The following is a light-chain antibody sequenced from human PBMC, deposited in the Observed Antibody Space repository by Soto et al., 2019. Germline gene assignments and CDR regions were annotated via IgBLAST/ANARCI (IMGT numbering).Light chain of an antibody. CDR2: DVS. V-gene: IGLV2-14*01. J-gene: IGLJ2*01. CDR1: SSDVGGYNY. Sequence: QSALTQPASVSGSPGQSITISCTGTSSDVGGYNYVSWYQQYPGKAPKLMIYDVSNRPSGVSNRFSGSKSGNTASLTISGLQAEDEADYYCNSYTSNNTPVVFGGGTSSPS. CDR3: NSYTSNNTPVV.